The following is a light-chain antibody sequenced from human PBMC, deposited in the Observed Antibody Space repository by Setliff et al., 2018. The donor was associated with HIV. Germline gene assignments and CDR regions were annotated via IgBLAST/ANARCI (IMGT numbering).Light chain of an antibody. CDR1: SSDVGGYSL. CDR3: SSYTGSSTLEV. CDR2: EVS. V-gene: IGLV2-14*02. Sequence: QSVLTQPASVSGSPGQSITISCTGTSSDVGGYSLVSWFQQHPGEAPTLMLYEVSKRPSGVSDRFSGSKSGNTASLTISGLRAEDEADYYCSSYTGSSTLEVFGTGTKATVL. J-gene: IGLJ1*01.